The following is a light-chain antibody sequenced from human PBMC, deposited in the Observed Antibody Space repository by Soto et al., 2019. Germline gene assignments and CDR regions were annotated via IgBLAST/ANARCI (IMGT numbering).Light chain of an antibody. J-gene: IGKJ1*01. V-gene: IGKV1-5*01. CDR1: QTINNC. CDR2: DAS. CDR3: QQCYIYWT. Sequence: DVQMSQSPSTLSASVGDTVTITCQASQTINNCLAWYQQKPGKAPKLLISDASSLEPGVPSRFSGSGSGTEFTLSINSLQPDDFATCYCQQCYIYWTFGQRTKAAI.